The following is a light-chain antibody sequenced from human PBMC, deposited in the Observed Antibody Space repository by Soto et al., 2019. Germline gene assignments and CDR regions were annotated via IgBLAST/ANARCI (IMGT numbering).Light chain of an antibody. Sequence: QSVLTQPPSASGTPGQRVTISCSGSSTNIGSNYVYWYQQPPGTAPTNLLYRNNQRPSGVPDRFSGSKSGTSASLVISGLRSEDEAEYYCAAWDDSLGGFYVFGTGTKLTVL. J-gene: IGLJ1*01. V-gene: IGLV1-47*01. CDR2: RNN. CDR1: STNIGSNY. CDR3: AAWDDSLGGFYV.